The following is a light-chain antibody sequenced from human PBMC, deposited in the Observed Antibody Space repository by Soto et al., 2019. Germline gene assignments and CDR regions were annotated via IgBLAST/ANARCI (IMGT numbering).Light chain of an antibody. Sequence: EIVLTQSPATLSLSPGERATLSCRASQSVSSYLAWYQQKPGQDPSLLIYDASNRATGIPARFSGSGSATDFTLTISSLEPEDFAVYYCQQRSNWPALTFGGGTKVEIK. V-gene: IGKV3-11*01. CDR2: DAS. J-gene: IGKJ4*01. CDR1: QSVSSY. CDR3: QQRSNWPALT.